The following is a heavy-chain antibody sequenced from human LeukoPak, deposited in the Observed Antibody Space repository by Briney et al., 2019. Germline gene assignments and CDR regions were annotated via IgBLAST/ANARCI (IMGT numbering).Heavy chain of an antibody. CDR1: GYIFTNYY. D-gene: IGHD3-10*01. CDR3: ARDHGSAYYRAPRH. CDR2: INPSGGST. Sequence: ASVKVSCKASGYIFTNYYMHWVRQAPGPGLEWMGIINPSGGSTTYAQKFQGRVTMTRDTSTSKVYMELSSLRSEDTAVYYCARDHGSAYYRAPRHWGQGTLVTVSS. V-gene: IGHV1-46*01. J-gene: IGHJ4*02.